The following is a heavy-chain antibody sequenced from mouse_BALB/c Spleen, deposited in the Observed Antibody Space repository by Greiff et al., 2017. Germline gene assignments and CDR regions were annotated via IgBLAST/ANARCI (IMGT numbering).Heavy chain of an antibody. CDR2: ISSGGSYT. Sequence: EVPGVESGGDLVKPGGSLKLSCAASGFTFSSYGMSWVRQTPDKRLEWVATISSGGSYTYYPDSVKGRFTISRDNAKNTLYLQMSSLKSEDTAMYYCARHDAATDAMDYWGQGTSVTVSS. V-gene: IGHV5-6*01. CDR3: ARHDAATDAMDY. CDR1: GFTFSSYG. J-gene: IGHJ4*01. D-gene: IGHD1-2*01.